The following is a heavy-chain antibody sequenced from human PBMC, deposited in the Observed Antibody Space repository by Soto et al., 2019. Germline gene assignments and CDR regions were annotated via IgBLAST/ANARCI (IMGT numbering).Heavy chain of an antibody. D-gene: IGHD6-13*01. J-gene: IGHJ5*02. CDR3: ARAGQQLVVDWFDP. Sequence: SETLSLTCTVSGGSISSGGYYWSWIRQHPGKGLEWIGYIYYSGSTYYNPSLKSRVTISVDTSKNQFSLKLSSVTAADTAVYYCARAGQQLVVDWFDPWGQGTLGTV. V-gene: IGHV4-31*03. CDR1: GGSISSGGYY. CDR2: IYYSGST.